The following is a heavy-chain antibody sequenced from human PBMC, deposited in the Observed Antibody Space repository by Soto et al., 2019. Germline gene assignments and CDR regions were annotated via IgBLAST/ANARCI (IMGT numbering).Heavy chain of an antibody. V-gene: IGHV4-59*11. J-gene: IGHJ5*02. D-gene: IGHD3-22*01. CDR2: IYYTGST. CDR3: ARALGYYDSSGYYYRWFDP. CDR1: GGSISSHY. Sequence: SETLSLTCTVSGGSISSHYWSWIRQPPGKGLECIGHIYYTGSTNYNPSLKSRITISVDTSKKQFSLKLSSVTAADTAVFYCARALGYYDSSGYYYRWFDPWGQGTLVTVSS.